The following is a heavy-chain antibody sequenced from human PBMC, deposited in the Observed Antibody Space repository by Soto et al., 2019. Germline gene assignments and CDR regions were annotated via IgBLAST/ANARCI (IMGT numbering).Heavy chain of an antibody. CDR3: AREVRGGFTGIFDQ. CDR2: IYTDGTT. D-gene: IGHD2-15*01. Sequence: QVQLQGSGPGQVKPSETLSLTYTVSGDSISDYFYWSWIRQPAGKGLGWIGRIYTDGTTKYNPSLRSRVTLSLDKSKNQFSLRLSSVTAADTAVYYFAREVRGGFTGIFDQWGRGSRVTVSS. V-gene: IGHV4-4*07. J-gene: IGHJ4*02. CDR1: GDSISDYFY.